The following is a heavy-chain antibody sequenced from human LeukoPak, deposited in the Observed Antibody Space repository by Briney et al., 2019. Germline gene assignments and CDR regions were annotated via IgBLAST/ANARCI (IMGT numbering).Heavy chain of an antibody. CDR3: ARLNLVVAIDY. CDR1: GYSFTNYW. J-gene: IGHJ4*02. V-gene: IGHV5-51*01. CDR2: IYPGDSDT. D-gene: IGHD3-22*01. Sequence: GESLKISCKGSGYSFTNYWIGWVRQMPGKGLEWMGIIYPGDSDTRHSPSFQGQVTISVDKSISTAYLQWSSLRASDTAMYYCARLNLVVAIDYWGQGTLVTVSS.